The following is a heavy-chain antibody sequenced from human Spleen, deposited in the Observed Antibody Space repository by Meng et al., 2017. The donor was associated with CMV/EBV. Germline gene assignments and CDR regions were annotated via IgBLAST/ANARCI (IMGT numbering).Heavy chain of an antibody. V-gene: IGHV3-74*01. CDR2: INSDGSST. Sequence: RLSCAASGFPFSSYWMHWVRQAPGKGLVWVARINSDGSSTTYADSVKGRFTVSRDNAKNTLFLQMTSLRVEDTAMYYCTRGSPTGGYWGQGTLVTVSS. CDR3: TRGSPTGGY. D-gene: IGHD3-10*01. J-gene: IGHJ4*02. CDR1: GFPFSSYW.